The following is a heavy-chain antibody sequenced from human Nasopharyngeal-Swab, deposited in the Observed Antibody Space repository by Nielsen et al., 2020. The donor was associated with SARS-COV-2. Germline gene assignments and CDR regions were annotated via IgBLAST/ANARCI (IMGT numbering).Heavy chain of an antibody. V-gene: IGHV3-7*03. CDR2: IKQDGSEK. Sequence: GESLKISCAASGFTFSSYWMSWVRQAPGKGLEWVANIKQDGSEKCYVDSVKGRFTISRDNAKNSLYLQMNSLRAEDTAVYYCARDHQLGPTNYGMDVWGQGTTVTVSS. D-gene: IGHD6-6*01. CDR3: ARDHQLGPTNYGMDV. J-gene: IGHJ6*02. CDR1: GFTFSSYW.